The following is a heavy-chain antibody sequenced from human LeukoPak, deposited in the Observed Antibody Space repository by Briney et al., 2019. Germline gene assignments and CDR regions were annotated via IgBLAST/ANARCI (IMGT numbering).Heavy chain of an antibody. D-gene: IGHD3-10*01. CDR3: ARLGRITMVRGAYYFDY. V-gene: IGHV4-39*01. Sequence: SETLSLACTVSGGSISSSSYYWGWIRLPPGKRLEWIGSIYYSGSTYYNPSLKSRVTISVDTSKNQFSLKLSSVTAADTAVYYCARLGRITMVRGAYYFDYWGQGTLVTVSS. CDR1: GGSISSSSYY. J-gene: IGHJ4*02. CDR2: IYYSGST.